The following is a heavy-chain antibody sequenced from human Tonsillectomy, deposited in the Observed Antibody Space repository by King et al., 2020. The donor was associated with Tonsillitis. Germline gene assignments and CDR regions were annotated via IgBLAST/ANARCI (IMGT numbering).Heavy chain of an antibody. J-gene: IGHJ4*02. V-gene: IGHV3-30*02. CDR2: IRYDGSNK. CDR3: AGEAGSWFSDY. D-gene: IGHD6-13*01. CDR1: GFTFSSYG. Sequence: QLVQSGGGVVQPGGSLRLSCAASGFTFSSYGMHWVRQAPVKGLEWVSFIRYDGSNKYYADSVKGRFTISRDNSRNTLYLQINSLRAEDTAVYYCAGEAGSWFSDYWGQGTLVTVSS.